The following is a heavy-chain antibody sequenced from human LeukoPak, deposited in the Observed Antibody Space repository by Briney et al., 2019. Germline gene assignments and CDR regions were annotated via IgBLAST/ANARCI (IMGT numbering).Heavy chain of an antibody. CDR1: GFTFSSYS. Sequence: PGGSLRLSCAASGFTFSSYSMNWVRQAPGKGLEWVSSISSSSSYIYYADSVKGRFTISRDNAKNSLYLQMNSLRAEDTAVYYCARSAHYSNHGWFDPWGQGTLVTVSS. V-gene: IGHV3-21*01. D-gene: IGHD4-4*01. CDR3: ARSAHYSNHGWFDP. CDR2: ISSSSSYI. J-gene: IGHJ5*02.